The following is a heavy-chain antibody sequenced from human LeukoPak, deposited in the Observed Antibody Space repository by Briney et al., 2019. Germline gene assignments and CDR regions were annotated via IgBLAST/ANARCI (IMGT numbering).Heavy chain of an antibody. D-gene: IGHD5-12*01. CDR1: GVSISSSSYY. CDR3: ARPYEEDAFDI. V-gene: IGHV4-39*01. CDR2: IYYSGST. J-gene: IGHJ3*02. Sequence: PSETLSLTCTVSGVSISSSSYYWGWIRQPPGKGLEWIGSIYYSGSTYYNPSLKSRVTISVDTSKNQFSLKLSSVTAADTAVYYCARPYEEDAFDIWGQGTMVTVSS.